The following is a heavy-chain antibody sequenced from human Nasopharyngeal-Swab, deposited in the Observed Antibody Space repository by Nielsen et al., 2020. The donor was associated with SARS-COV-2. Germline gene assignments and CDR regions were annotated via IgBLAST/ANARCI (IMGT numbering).Heavy chain of an antibody. Sequence: GSLRLSCTVSGGSISSSSYYWGWIRQPPGKGLEWIGSIYYSGSTYYNPSLKSRATISVDTSKNQFSLKLSSVTAADTAVYYCARHPFYYGMDVWGQGTTVTVSS. CDR1: GGSISSSSYY. CDR2: IYYSGST. J-gene: IGHJ6*02. CDR3: ARHPFYYGMDV. V-gene: IGHV4-39*01.